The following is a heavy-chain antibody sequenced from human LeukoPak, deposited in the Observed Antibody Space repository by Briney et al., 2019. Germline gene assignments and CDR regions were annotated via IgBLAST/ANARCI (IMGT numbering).Heavy chain of an antibody. V-gene: IGHV4-39*01. Sequence: SETLSLTCTVSGGSISSSSVYWGWIRQPPGKGLEWIGSIYYSKNTYYNPSLKSRVTISADTSKNQFSLTLGSVSATDTAVYYCVSPRGFSYGYFDYWGQGTLVTVSS. CDR2: IYYSKNT. CDR3: VSPRGFSYGYFDY. J-gene: IGHJ4*02. CDR1: GGSISSSSVY. D-gene: IGHD5-18*01.